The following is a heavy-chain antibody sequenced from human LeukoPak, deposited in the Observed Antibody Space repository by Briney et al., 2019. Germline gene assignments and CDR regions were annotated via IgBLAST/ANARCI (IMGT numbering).Heavy chain of an antibody. CDR3: ARQGYQEGDFWSGYYRYYFDY. CDR1: GGSFSGYY. D-gene: IGHD3-3*01. V-gene: IGHV4-34*01. Sequence: PSETLSLTCAVYGGSFSGYYWSWIRQPPGKGLEWIGEINHSGSTNYNPSLKSRVTISVDTSKNQFSLKLSSVTAADTAAYYCARQGYQEGDFWSGYYRYYFDYWGQGTLVTVSS. CDR2: INHSGST. J-gene: IGHJ4*02.